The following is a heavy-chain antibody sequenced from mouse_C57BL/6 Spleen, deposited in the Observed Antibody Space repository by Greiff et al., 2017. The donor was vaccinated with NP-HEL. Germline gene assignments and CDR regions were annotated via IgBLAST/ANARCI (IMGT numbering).Heavy chain of an antibody. V-gene: IGHV5-9-1*02. Sequence: EVKVVESGEGLVKPGGSLKLSCAASGFTFSSYAMSWVRQTPEKRLEWVAYISSGGDYIYYADTVKGRFTISRDNARNTLYLQMSSLKSEDTAMYYCTRVDLLYAMDCWGQGTSVTVSS. CDR1: GFTFSSYA. J-gene: IGHJ4*01. CDR3: TRVDLLYAMDC. CDR2: ISSGGDYI.